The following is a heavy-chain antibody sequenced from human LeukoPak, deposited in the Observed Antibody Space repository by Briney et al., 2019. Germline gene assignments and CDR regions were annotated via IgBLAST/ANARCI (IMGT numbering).Heavy chain of an antibody. Sequence: SETLSLTCAVYGGSFCGYYWSWIRQPPGKGLEWIGEINHSGSTNYNPSLKSRVTISVDTSKNQFSLKLSSVTAADTAVYYCARGRGDYRIWGQGTMVTVSS. CDR1: GGSFCGYY. CDR3: ARGRGDYRI. D-gene: IGHD4-17*01. CDR2: INHSGST. J-gene: IGHJ3*02. V-gene: IGHV4-34*01.